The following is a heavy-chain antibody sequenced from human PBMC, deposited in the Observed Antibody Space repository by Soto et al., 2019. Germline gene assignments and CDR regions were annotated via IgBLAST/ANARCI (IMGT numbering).Heavy chain of an antibody. Sequence: QLQFQESGPGLVRPSETLSLTCTVSGGSVSSSTYYWTWIRQPPGKGLEWIGTMYSSGSIYYNPSLKSRVTISVDRSQNQFSLKVRSVTAADTAVYCCTRRITIFGVDPGLDYWGQGTLVTVS. V-gene: IGHV4-39*01. J-gene: IGHJ4*02. D-gene: IGHD3-3*01. CDR2: MYSSGSI. CDR1: GGSVSSSTYY. CDR3: TRRITIFGVDPGLDY.